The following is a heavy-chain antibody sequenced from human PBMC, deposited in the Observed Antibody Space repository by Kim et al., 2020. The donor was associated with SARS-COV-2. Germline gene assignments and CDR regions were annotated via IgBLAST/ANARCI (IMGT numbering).Heavy chain of an antibody. Sequence: SETLSLTCTVSGGSISSSSYYWGWIRQPPGKGLEWIGSIYYSGSTYYNPSLKSRVTISVDTSKNQFSLKLSSVTAADTAVYYCARDQTAAAGTNYYYYYGIDVWCQETTVTVSS. CDR3: ARDQTAAAGTNYYYYYGIDV. V-gene: IGHV4-39*07. CDR1: GGSISSSSYY. J-gene: IGHJ6*02. D-gene: IGHD6-13*01. CDR2: IYYSGST.